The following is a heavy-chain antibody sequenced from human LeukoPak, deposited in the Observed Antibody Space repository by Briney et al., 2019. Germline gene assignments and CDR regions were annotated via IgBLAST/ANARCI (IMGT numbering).Heavy chain of an antibody. D-gene: IGHD6-13*01. CDR2: IRYDGSNK. Sequence: GGSLGLSCAASGFTFSSYGMHWVRQAPGKGLEWVAFIRYDGSNKYYADSVKGRFTISRDNSKNTLYLQMNSLRAEDTAVYYCAKDKGSSSWNYYYYYYMDVWGKGTTVTVSS. CDR1: GFTFSSYG. J-gene: IGHJ6*03. CDR3: AKDKGSSSWNYYYYYYMDV. V-gene: IGHV3-30*02.